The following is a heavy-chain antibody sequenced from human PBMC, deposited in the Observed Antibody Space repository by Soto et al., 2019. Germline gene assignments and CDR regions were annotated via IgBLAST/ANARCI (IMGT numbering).Heavy chain of an antibody. CDR3: SSVITPEYYFDY. J-gene: IGHJ4*02. CDR2: ISYDGSNK. Sequence: GGSLRLSCAASGFTFSSYGMHWVRQAPGKGLEWVAVISYDGSNKYYADSVKGRFTISRDNSKNTLYLQMNSLRAEDTAVYYCSSVITPEYYFDYWGQGTLVTVPS. CDR1: GFTFSSYG. V-gene: IGHV3-30*03. D-gene: IGHD3-22*01.